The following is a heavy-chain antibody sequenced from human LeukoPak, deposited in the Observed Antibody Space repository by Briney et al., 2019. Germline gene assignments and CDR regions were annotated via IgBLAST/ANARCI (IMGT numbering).Heavy chain of an antibody. CDR3: ARRVIVATIDY. CDR1: GGSISSSSYY. Sequence: PSETLSLTCTVAGGSISSSSYYWAWIRQPPRKGLEWIGSIYYGGSTYYNPSLKSRVTISADTSKNQFSLRLTSVTAADTAVNFCARRVIVATIDYWGQGTLVTVSS. V-gene: IGHV4-39*01. D-gene: IGHD5-12*01. CDR2: IYYGGST. J-gene: IGHJ4*02.